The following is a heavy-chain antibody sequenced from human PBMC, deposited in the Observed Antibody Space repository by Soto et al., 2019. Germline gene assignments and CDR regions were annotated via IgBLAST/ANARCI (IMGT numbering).Heavy chain of an antibody. CDR1: GGSVNRGGYA. CDR2: XYRTXHX. V-gene: IGHV4-30-2*01. D-gene: IGHD2-2*01. CDR3: ARSIVTPSAMFDH. J-gene: IGHJ5*02. Sequence: SETLSPTCAVSGGSVNRGGYACSWIRQTPGKGXAWXXXXYRTXHXXXXXXLNSRATISLDEPNNQFALHLTSATAADTAVYYCARSIVTPSAMFDHWGQGLLVTV.